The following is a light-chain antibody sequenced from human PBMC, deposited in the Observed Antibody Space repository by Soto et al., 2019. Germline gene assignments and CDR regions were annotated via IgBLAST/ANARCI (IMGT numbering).Light chain of an antibody. V-gene: IGKV3-15*01. CDR2: GAS. CDR1: QSVSSN. J-gene: IGKJ1*01. Sequence: EIVMTQSPATLSVSPGERATLSCRASQSVSSNLAWYQQKPGQAPSLLIYGASTRATGIPARFSGSGFGTNFTITISSLQSENFEVFYCQQYNNWPAWTFGQGTKVEIK. CDR3: QQYNNWPAWT.